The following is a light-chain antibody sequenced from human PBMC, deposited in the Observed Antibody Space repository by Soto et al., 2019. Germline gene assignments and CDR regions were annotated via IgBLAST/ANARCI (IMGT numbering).Light chain of an antibody. CDR1: SGDVGGYDY. CDR2: EVN. CDR3: SSHTSGSTRV. V-gene: IGLV2-14*01. J-gene: IGLJ1*01. Sequence: QSALTQPASVSGSPGQSIAISCTGTSGDVGGYDYVSWYQQHPDKAPKLMIYEVNKRPSWVSNRFSGSKSGTTASLTISGLQPEDEADYYCSSHTSGSTRVFGSGTKVTVL.